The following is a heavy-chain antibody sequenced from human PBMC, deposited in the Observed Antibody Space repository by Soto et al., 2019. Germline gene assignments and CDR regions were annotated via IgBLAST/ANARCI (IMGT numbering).Heavy chain of an antibody. CDR1: GYTLTELS. CDR3: ATLVFCVVRYCYYYMDV. D-gene: IGHD3-10*01. J-gene: IGHJ6*03. Sequence: QVQLLQSRAEVKKPGASVKVSCKVSGYTLTELSMHWVRQAPGKGLEWMGGLDPEDGETIYAQKFQGRVTMTEDTSTDTAFMELSSLRSEDTAVYYCATLVFCVVRYCYYYMDVWGKGTTVTVSS. CDR2: LDPEDGET. V-gene: IGHV1-24*01.